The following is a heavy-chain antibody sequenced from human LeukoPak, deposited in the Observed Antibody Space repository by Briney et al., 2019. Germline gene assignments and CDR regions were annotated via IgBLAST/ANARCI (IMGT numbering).Heavy chain of an antibody. CDR3: ARETIPILASNHYFDN. CDR2: IIPIFGTA. CDR1: GGTFSSYA. V-gene: IGHV1-69*05. Sequence: GSSVKVSCKASGGTFSSYAISWVRQAPGQGLEWMGRIIPIFGTANYAQKFQGRVTITTDESTSTAYMELSSLRSEDTAVYYCARETIPILASNHYFDNWGQGTLVTVSS. D-gene: IGHD3-9*01. J-gene: IGHJ4*02.